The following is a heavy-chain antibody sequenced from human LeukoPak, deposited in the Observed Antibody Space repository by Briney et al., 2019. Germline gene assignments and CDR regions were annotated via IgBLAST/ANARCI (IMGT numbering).Heavy chain of an antibody. J-gene: IGHJ4*02. V-gene: IGHV3-15*01. CDR1: GLTFSNAW. CDR2: IKSKTDGGTT. CDR3: TTDRADIVVVPAAIQNPASDY. D-gene: IGHD2-2*02. Sequence: GGSLRLSCAASGLTFSNAWMSWVRQAPGKGLEWVGRIKSKTDGGTTDYATPVKGRFTISRDDSKNTLYLQMNSLKTEDTAVYYCTTDRADIVVVPAAIQNPASDYWGQGTLVTVSS.